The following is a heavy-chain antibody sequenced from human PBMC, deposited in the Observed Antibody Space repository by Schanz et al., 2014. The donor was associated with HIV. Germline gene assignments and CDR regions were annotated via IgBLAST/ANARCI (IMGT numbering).Heavy chain of an antibody. D-gene: IGHD3-9*01. CDR2: ISWNSGSI. CDR1: GFIFNDFA. Sequence: EVQLLESGGGLVQPGRSLRLSCAASGFIFNDFAMHWVRQAPGKGLEWVSTISWNSGSIAYADSVKGRFTISRDNAKNSLYLQMNSLRAEDTAFYYCAKDWARTAGYCFHYWGQGTLVTVSS. J-gene: IGHJ4*02. CDR3: AKDWARTAGYCFHY. V-gene: IGHV3-9*01.